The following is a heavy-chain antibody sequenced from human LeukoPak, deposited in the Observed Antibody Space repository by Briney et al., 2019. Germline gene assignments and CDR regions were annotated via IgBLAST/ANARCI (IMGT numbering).Heavy chain of an antibody. Sequence: GGSLRLSCAASGFTFSSYAMSWVRQAPGKGLEWVSSASGSGGSTYYADSVKGRFTISRDNSKNTLYLQMNSLRAEDTAVYYCAKDLGSVVTLPSLDYWGQGTLVTVSS. V-gene: IGHV3-23*01. J-gene: IGHJ4*02. CDR1: GFTFSSYA. D-gene: IGHD4-23*01. CDR2: ASGSGGST. CDR3: AKDLGSVVTLPSLDY.